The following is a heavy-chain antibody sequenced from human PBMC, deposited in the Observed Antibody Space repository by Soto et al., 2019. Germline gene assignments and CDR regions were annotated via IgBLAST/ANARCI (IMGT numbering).Heavy chain of an antibody. D-gene: IGHD3-16*01. Sequence: QEQLQQWGAGLLKPSETLSLTCAVYGGSLSDNYWNWIRQTPGKGLEWIGEINHSGNTNYNPSLKSRVTISVETSKNQFSLKLNSVTAADTAVYYCARGRRELGYWGQGTLVTVSS. CDR2: INHSGNT. V-gene: IGHV4-34*01. J-gene: IGHJ4*02. CDR3: ARGRRELGY. CDR1: GGSLSDNY.